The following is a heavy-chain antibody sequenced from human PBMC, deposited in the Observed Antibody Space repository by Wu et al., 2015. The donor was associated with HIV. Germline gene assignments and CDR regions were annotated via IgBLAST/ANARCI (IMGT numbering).Heavy chain of an antibody. CDR3: ARHSGGWHSGAEYIQH. V-gene: IGHV4-34*01. Sequence: QVQLQQWGAGLLKPSETLSLTCAVYGESFSGYYWTWIRQPPGKGLEWIGEINHSGSTNYNPSLKSRVTISVDTSKKQFSLKLTSVTDADTAVYYCARHSGGWHSGAEYIQHWGQGTLVTVSS. J-gene: IGHJ1*01. CDR1: GESFSGYY. CDR2: INHSGST. D-gene: IGHD6-19*01.